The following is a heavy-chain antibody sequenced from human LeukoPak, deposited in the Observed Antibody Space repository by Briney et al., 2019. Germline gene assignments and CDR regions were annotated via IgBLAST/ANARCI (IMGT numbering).Heavy chain of an antibody. V-gene: IGHV4-59*08. CDR1: GGSISSYY. D-gene: IGHD5-18*01. Sequence: SETLSLTCTVSGGSISSYYWSWIRQPPGKGLEWIGYIYYSGSTNCNPSLKSRVTISVDTSKNQFSLKLSSVTAADTAVYYCARLRGYSFSYYFDYWGQGTLVTVSS. CDR2: IYYSGST. CDR3: ARLRGYSFSYYFDY. J-gene: IGHJ4*02.